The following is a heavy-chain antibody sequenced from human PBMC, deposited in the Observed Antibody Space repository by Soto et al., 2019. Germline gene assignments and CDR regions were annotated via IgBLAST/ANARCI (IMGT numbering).Heavy chain of an antibody. V-gene: IGHV1-69*06. J-gene: IGHJ6*02. Sequence: QVRLVRSGAELKKPGSSGKVSGKASRGPSGNYAVSWGRQAPGQGLEWMGKTIPIFGTTNYAQKFQGRITITADRFTSTAYMELSNLRSEDTALYYCARLSVPGIYGEDVWGQGTTVTVSS. CDR3: ARLSVPGIYGEDV. D-gene: IGHD3-10*01. CDR1: RGPSGNYA. CDR2: TIPIFGTT.